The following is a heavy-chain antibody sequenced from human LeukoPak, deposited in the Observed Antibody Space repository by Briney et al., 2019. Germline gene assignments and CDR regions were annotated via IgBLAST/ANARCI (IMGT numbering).Heavy chain of an antibody. D-gene: IGHD4-17*01. V-gene: IGHV3-66*02. CDR1: GFTVSSNY. CDR3: ARDRDGAKGFDY. Sequence: GGSLRLSCAASGFTVSSNYMSWVRQAPGKGLEWVSVIYSGGRTYYADSVKGRFTISRDNSKNTLYLQMNSLRAEDTAVYYCARDRDGAKGFDYWGQGTLVTVSS. J-gene: IGHJ4*02. CDR2: IYSGGRT.